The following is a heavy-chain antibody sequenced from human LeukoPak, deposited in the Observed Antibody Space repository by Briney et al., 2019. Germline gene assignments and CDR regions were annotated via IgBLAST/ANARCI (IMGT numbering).Heavy chain of an antibody. Sequence: SXAISWVRQAXGQGLEWMGGIIPIFGTANYAQKFQGRVTITADESTSTAYMELSSLRSEDTAVYYCERDYGSGSYGGAWGQGTLVTVSS. V-gene: IGHV1-69*01. CDR2: IIPIFGTA. D-gene: IGHD3-10*01. CDR1: SXA. CDR3: ERDYGSGSYGGA. J-gene: IGHJ4*02.